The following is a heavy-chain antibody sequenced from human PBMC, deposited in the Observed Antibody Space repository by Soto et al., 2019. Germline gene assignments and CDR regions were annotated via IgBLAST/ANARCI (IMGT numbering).Heavy chain of an antibody. D-gene: IGHD1-26*01. Sequence: GGSLRLSCAASRLTFNIYDIYWVRQAPGKGLEWVALISHDGSNKYYADSVKGRFNISRDNSKNTLYLQMSRLRADDTAVYHCAIIHSGTFGFDVWGQGTLVTVSS. CDR3: AIIHSGTFGFDV. CDR2: ISHDGSNK. J-gene: IGHJ3*01. CDR1: RLTFNIYD. V-gene: IGHV3-30*03.